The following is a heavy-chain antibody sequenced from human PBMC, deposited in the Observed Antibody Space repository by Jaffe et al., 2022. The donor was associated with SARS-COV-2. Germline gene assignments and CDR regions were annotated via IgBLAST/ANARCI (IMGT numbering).Heavy chain of an antibody. J-gene: IGHJ4*02. CDR2: ISYDGSNK. D-gene: IGHD2-15*01. Sequence: QVQLVESGGGVVQPGRSLRLSCAASGFTFSSYGMHWVRQAPGKGLEWVAVISYDGSNKYYADSVKGRFTISRDNSKNTLYLQMNSLRAEDTAVYYCAKDGGRVLPDYWGQGTLVTVSS. CDR1: GFTFSSYG. CDR3: AKDGGRVLPDY. V-gene: IGHV3-30*18.